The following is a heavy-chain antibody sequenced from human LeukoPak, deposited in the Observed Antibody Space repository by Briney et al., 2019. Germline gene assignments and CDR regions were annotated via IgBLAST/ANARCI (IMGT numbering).Heavy chain of an antibody. CDR1: GYTFTSYY. D-gene: IGHD6-13*01. CDR3: AREGYSSSWGNWFDP. V-gene: IGHV1-2*02. CDR2: INPNSGGT. Sequence: ASVKVSCKASGYTFTSYYMHWVRQAPGQGLEWMGWINPNSGGTNYAQKFQGRVTMTRDTSISTAYMELSRLRSDDTAVYYCAREGYSSSWGNWFDPWGQGTLVTVSS. J-gene: IGHJ5*02.